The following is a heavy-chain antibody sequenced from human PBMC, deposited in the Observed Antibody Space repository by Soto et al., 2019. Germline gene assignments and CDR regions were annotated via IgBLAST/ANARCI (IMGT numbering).Heavy chain of an antibody. V-gene: IGHV1-69*12. CDR3: ARPHSGSYKSYYYYYGMDV. Sequence: QVQLVQSGAEVKKPGSSVKVSCKASGGTFSSYAISWVRQAPGQGHEWMGGIIPIFGTANYAQKFQGRVTITADESTSTAYMELSSLRSEDTAVYYCARPHSGSYKSYYYYYGMDVWGQGTTVTVSS. CDR2: IIPIFGTA. J-gene: IGHJ6*02. D-gene: IGHD1-26*01. CDR1: GGTFSSYA.